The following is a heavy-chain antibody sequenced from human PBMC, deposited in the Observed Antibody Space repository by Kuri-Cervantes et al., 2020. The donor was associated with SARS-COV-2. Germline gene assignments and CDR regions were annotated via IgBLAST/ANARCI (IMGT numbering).Heavy chain of an antibody. CDR1: GFIFSDYA. J-gene: IGHJ5*01. V-gene: IGHV3-30*18. D-gene: IGHD3-9*01. Sequence: GESLKISCEASGFIFSDYAMDWVRQAPGKGLEWVSLISYEGSIRSYADSVKGRFTVSKDNSKNTVYLQMNSLTTGDTAVYYCAKSRGPLHLSRYFSILDPWGQGTLVTVSS. CDR2: ISYEGSIR. CDR3: AKSRGPLHLSRYFSILDP.